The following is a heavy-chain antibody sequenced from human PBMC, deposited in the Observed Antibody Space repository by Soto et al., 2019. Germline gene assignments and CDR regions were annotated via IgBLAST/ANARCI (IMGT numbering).Heavy chain of an antibody. Sequence: GKGLEWVTVVSHDGRNTHYADSVKGRFTISRDSSKNTVSLEMTSLRAEDTAVYYCFFQAEDGIRTVRSVSAFLLNRSSDL. CDR2: VSHDGRNT. J-gene: IGHJ2*01. V-gene: IGHV3-30*03. CDR3: FFQAEDGIRTVRSVSAFLLNRSSDL. D-gene: IGHD3-10*02.